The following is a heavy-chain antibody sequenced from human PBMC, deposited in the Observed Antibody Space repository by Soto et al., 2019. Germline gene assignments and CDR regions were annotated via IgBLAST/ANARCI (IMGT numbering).Heavy chain of an antibody. CDR3: AKGSIEYSASVDN. CDR2: ISARGGSS. Sequence: EVHLLESGGGLVQPGGSLRLSCAASGFYFNSYAMVWVCQAPGKGLEWVSVISARGGSSYFADSVKGRFTISRDNSKNVLSLKMNSLRAEDTAIYFCAKGSIEYSASVDNWGQGTLVLVSS. J-gene: IGHJ4*02. V-gene: IGHV3-23*01. CDR1: GFYFNSYA. D-gene: IGHD5-12*01.